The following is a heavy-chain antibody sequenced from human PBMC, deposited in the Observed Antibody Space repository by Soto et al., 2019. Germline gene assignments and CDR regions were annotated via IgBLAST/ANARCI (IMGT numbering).Heavy chain of an antibody. Sequence: QVQLVESGGGVVQPGRSLRLSCAASGFTFSSYAMHWVRQAPGKGLEWVAVISYDGSNKYYADSVKGRFTISRDNSKNTMYLQMNSLRAEDTAVYYCAKTESSSSLTPGVYWGQGTMVTVSS. J-gene: IGHJ4*02. V-gene: IGHV3-30*18. CDR3: AKTESSSSLTPGVY. CDR2: ISYDGSNK. D-gene: IGHD6-6*01. CDR1: GFTFSSYA.